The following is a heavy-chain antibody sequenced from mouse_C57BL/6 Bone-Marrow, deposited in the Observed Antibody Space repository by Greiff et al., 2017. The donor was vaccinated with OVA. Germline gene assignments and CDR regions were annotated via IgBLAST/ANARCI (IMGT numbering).Heavy chain of an antibody. V-gene: IGHV1-64*01. D-gene: IGHD2-2*01. Sequence: VQLQQPGAELVKPGASVKLSCKASGYTFTSYWMHWVKQRPGQGLEWIGMIHPNSGSTNYNEKFKSKATLTVDKSSSTAYMQLSSLTSEDSAVYYCARLRLYGFYWYFDVWGTGTTVTVSS. CDR2: IHPNSGST. CDR3: ARLRLYGFYWYFDV. CDR1: GYTFTSYW. J-gene: IGHJ1*03.